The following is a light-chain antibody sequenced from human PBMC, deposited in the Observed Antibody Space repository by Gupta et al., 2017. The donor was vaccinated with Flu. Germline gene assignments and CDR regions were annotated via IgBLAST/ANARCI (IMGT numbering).Light chain of an antibody. CDR1: QSVGSY. CDR2: DAS. V-gene: IGKV3-11*01. CDR3: QQRTTEEHSRT. Sequence: VLTQSPATLSLSPGERATLSCRASQSVGSYLAWYQQKPGQAPRLLIFDASNRATGIPARFSGSGCWTAVNLTISSREPDDFAVYHCQQRTTEEHSRTFGEGTKVEIK. J-gene: IGKJ4*02.